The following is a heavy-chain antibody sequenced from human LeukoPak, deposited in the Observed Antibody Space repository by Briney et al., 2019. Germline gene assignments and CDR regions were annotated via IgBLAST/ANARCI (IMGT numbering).Heavy chain of an antibody. CDR1: GFTFSSYG. CDR2: IRYDGSNK. V-gene: IGHV3-30*02. J-gene: IGHJ3*02. CDR3: ARAGGDTAIVFDAFDI. D-gene: IGHD5-18*01. Sequence: GGSLRLSCAASGFTFSSYGMHWVRQAPGKGLEWVAFIRYDGSNKYYADSVKGRFTISRDNSKNSLYLQMNSLRADDTAVYYCARAGGDTAIVFDAFDIWGQGTVVTVSS.